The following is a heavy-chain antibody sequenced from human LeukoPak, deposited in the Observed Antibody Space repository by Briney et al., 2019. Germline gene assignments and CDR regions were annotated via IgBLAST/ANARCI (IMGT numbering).Heavy chain of an antibody. CDR1: GFTFSTSS. CDR3: ARDYYGCFDY. D-gene: IGHD3-10*01. CDR2: ISGSSSTI. J-gene: IGHJ4*02. V-gene: IGHV3-48*02. Sequence: GGSLRLSCAASGFTFSTSSMNWVRQAPGKGLEWVSYISGSSSTIYYADSVKGRFIISRDNAKNSLYLQMNSLRDEDTAVYYCARDYYGCFDYWGQGILVTVSS.